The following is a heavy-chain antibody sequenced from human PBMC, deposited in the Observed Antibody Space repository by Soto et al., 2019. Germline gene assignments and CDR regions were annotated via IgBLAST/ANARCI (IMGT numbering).Heavy chain of an antibody. CDR3: ARNPFPYDALDV. Sequence: SETLSLTCSVSGDSMNLYYWSWIRQPPGRGLEWIGYVYYDGTTKYNPSLKGRLTISEDTSKNRFSLRLDSVTAADTAVYYCARNPFPYDALDVWSPGTMVTVSS. V-gene: IGHV4-59*08. CDR2: VYYDGTT. CDR1: GDSMNLYY. J-gene: IGHJ3*01.